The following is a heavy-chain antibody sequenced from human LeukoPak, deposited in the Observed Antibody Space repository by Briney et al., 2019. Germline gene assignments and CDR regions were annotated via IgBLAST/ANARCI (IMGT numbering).Heavy chain of an antibody. CDR3: ARAGNVHSRIAAAAPVSGAFDI. J-gene: IGHJ3*02. CDR1: GGSFSGYY. V-gene: IGHV4-34*01. CDR2: INHSGST. Sequence: SETLSLTCAVYGGSFSGYYWSWIRQPPGKGLEWIGEINHSGSTNYNPSLKSRVTISVDTSKNQFSLKLSSVTAADTAVYYCARAGNVHSRIAAAAPVSGAFDIWGPGTMVTVSS. D-gene: IGHD6-13*01.